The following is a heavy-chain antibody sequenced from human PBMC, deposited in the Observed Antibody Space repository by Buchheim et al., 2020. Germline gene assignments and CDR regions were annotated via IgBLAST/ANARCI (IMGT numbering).Heavy chain of an antibody. CDR1: GFTFSSYA. Sequence: QVQLVESGGGVVQPGRSLRLSCAASGFTFSSYAMHWVRQAPGKGLEWVAVISYDGSNKYYADSVKGRFTISRDNSKNTLYLQMNSLRAEDTAVYYCAREIRRVEWLPYYYYYGMDVWGQGTT. CDR2: ISYDGSNK. V-gene: IGHV3-30*04. J-gene: IGHJ6*02. D-gene: IGHD3-3*01. CDR3: AREIRRVEWLPYYYYYGMDV.